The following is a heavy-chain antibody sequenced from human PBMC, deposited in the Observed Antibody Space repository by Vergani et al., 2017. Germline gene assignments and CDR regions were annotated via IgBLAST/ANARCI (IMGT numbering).Heavy chain of an antibody. Sequence: EVQLVPSGAEVKTPGESLKISCKGSGYSFTSYWIGWVRQMPGKGLEWMGIIYHGDPDTRYSPSFQGQVTISADKSISTAYLQWSSLKASDTAMYYCARQTVCGDDAFDIWGQGTMVTVSS. CDR2: IYHGDPDT. J-gene: IGHJ3*02. CDR3: ARQTVCGDDAFDI. D-gene: IGHD2-8*01. CDR1: GYSFTSYW. V-gene: IGHV5-51*01.